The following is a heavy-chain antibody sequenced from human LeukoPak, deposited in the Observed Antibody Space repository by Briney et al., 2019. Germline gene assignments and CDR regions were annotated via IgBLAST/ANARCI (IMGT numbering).Heavy chain of an antibody. CDR2: IYHSGST. CDR1: GGSFSGYY. J-gene: IGHJ4*02. CDR3: VRVDNGGNYFDY. Sequence: SETLSLTCAVYGGSFSGYYWGWLRQPPGKGLEWIGSIYHSGSTYYNPSLKSRLTISADTSKNQFSLRLSSVTAADTAVYYCVRVDNGGNYFDYWGQGTLVTVSS. D-gene: IGHD4-23*01. V-gene: IGHV4-38-2*01.